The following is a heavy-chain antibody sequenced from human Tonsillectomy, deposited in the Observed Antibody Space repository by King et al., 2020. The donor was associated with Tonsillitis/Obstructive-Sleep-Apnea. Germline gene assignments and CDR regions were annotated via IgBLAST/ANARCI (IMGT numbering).Heavy chain of an antibody. D-gene: IGHD2-2*01. CDR3: ARGDPGPKEGYLVVVPAASDNWFDP. J-gene: IGHJ5*02. CDR1: GGSISSGGYY. V-gene: IGHV4-31*03. Sequence: VQLQESGPGLVKPSQTLSLTCTVSGGSISSGGYYWSWIRQHPGKGLEWIGYIYYSGSTYYNPSLKSRVTISVDTSKNQFSLKLSSVTAADTAVYYCARGDPGPKEGYLVVVPAASDNWFDPWGQGTLVTVSS. CDR2: IYYSGST.